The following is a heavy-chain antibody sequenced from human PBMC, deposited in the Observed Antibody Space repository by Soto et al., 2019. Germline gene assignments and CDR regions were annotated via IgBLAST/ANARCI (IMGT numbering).Heavy chain of an antibody. D-gene: IGHD2-15*01. V-gene: IGHV4-59*01. CDR3: ARWYGAEEGFDY. Sequence: PSETLSLTCTVSGGSLSIYYWNWIRQPPGKGLEWIGYIYYTGSTNYNPSLKSRVTISVDTSKNQFSLKLSSVTAADTAVYYCARWYGAEEGFDYWGQGTLVTVSS. CDR2: IYYTGST. CDR1: GGSLSIYY. J-gene: IGHJ4*02.